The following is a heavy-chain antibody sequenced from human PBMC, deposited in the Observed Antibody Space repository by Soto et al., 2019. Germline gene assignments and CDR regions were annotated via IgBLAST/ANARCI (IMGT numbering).Heavy chain of an antibody. D-gene: IGHD2-2*01. V-gene: IGHV3-74*01. CDR3: ARGGVPAAMSY. CDR1: GFTFSSFW. Sequence: EVQLVESGGGLVQPGGYLRLSCAASGFTFSSFWMHWVRQAPGEGLVWVSRINSDGSNTNYADSVKGRFTISRDNAKNTLYLQMTRLRAEDTAVYYCARGGVPAAMSYWGQGTLVTVSS. J-gene: IGHJ4*02. CDR2: INSDGSNT.